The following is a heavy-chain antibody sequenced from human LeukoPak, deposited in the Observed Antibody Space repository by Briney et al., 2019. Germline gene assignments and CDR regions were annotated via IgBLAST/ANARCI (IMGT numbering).Heavy chain of an antibody. CDR2: INPSGGST. CDR1: GYTFTSYY. V-gene: IGHV1-46*01. D-gene: IGHD4-23*01. Sequence: ASVKVSCKASGYTFTSYYMHWVRQAPGQGLEWMGIINPSGGSTSYTQKFQGRVTMTRDMSTSTDYMELSSLRSEDTAVYYCARDNSVEDTAWWFDPWGQGTLVTVSS. CDR3: ARDNSVEDTAWWFDP. J-gene: IGHJ5*02.